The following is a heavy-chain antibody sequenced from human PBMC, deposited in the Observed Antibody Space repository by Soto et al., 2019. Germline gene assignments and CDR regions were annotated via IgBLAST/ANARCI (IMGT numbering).Heavy chain of an antibody. CDR1: GGSFSGYY. D-gene: IGHD3-22*01. V-gene: IGHV4-34*01. CDR3: ARGRNVYYDSSGYYYPYYYYYGMDV. CDR2: INHSGST. Sequence: SETLSLTCAVYGGSFSGYYWSWIRQPPGKGLEWIGEINHSGSTNYNPSLKSRVTISVDTSTIQCSLTLSSVTAADTAVYYCARGRNVYYDSSGYYYPYYYYYGMDVWGQGTTVTVSS. J-gene: IGHJ6*02.